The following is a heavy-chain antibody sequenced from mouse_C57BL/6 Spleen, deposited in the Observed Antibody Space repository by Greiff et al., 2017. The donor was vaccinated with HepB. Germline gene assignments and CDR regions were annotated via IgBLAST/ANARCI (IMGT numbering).Heavy chain of an antibody. CDR3: ARDYGSGEDLAY. CDR1: GYTFTSYW. J-gene: IGHJ3*01. D-gene: IGHD1-1*01. CDR2: IDPSDSYT. V-gene: IGHV1-69*01. Sequence: QQSGAELVMPGASVKLSCKASGYTFTSYWMHWVKQRPGQGLEWIGEIDPSDSYTNYNQKFKGKSTLTVDKSSSTAYMQLSSLTSEDSAVYYCARDYGSGEDLAYWGQGTLVTVSA.